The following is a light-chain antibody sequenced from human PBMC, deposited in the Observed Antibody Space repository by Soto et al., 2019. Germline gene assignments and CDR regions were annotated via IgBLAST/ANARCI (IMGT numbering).Light chain of an antibody. V-gene: IGLV2-14*01. CDR2: EVN. CDR3: TSYTSSSTYV. Sequence: QSVLAQPASASGSPGQSITISCTGTSSDVDGYDYVSWYQQHPGKAPKLMIYEVNNRPSGVSTRFSGSKSGNTASLTISGLQADDEADYYCTSYTSSSTYVFGTGTKVTVL. J-gene: IGLJ1*01. CDR1: SSDVDGYDY.